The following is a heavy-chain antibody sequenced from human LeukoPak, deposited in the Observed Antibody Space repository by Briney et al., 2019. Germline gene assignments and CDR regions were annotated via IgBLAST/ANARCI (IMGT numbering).Heavy chain of an antibody. Sequence: PGGSLRLSCAASRFTFSSYGMHWVRQAPGKGLEWVAYIQYDGSNEQYADSVKGRFSISRDSSKNTLYLQMNSLRAEDTAIYYCARGLRYNYDSSAYFLDYWGQGPLVTVSS. CDR1: RFTFSSYG. V-gene: IGHV3-30*02. CDR3: ARGLRYNYDSSAYFLDY. CDR2: IQYDGSNE. D-gene: IGHD3-22*01. J-gene: IGHJ4*02.